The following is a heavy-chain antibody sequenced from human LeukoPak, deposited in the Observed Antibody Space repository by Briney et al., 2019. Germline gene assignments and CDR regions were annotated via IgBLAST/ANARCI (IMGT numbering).Heavy chain of an antibody. D-gene: IGHD3-9*01. V-gene: IGHV3-48*04. CDR1: GFTFSSYS. CDR3: AKDRYLTGYWVTKRYGMDV. J-gene: IGHJ6*02. Sequence: GGSLRLSCAASGFTFSSYSMNWVRQAPGKGLEWVSYISSSSSTIYYADSVKGRFTISRDNAKNSLYLQMNSLRVEDTAVYYCAKDRYLTGYWVTKRYGMDVWGQGTTVTVSS. CDR2: ISSSSSTI.